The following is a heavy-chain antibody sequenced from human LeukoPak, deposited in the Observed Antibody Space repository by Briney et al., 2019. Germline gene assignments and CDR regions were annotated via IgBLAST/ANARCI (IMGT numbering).Heavy chain of an antibody. CDR1: GYTFSGYS. Sequence: ASVKVSCKASGYTFSGYSVHWVRQAPGQGLEWMGWINPNTDVTNYAQKFQGRVTMTRDTSISTAYVELSSLRSDDTAVYYCARDWGALSYYSAPGNFLYDYWGQGTLVTVSS. CDR3: ARDWGALSYYSAPGNFLYDY. CDR2: INPNTDVT. J-gene: IGHJ4*02. D-gene: IGHD3-10*02. V-gene: IGHV1-2*02.